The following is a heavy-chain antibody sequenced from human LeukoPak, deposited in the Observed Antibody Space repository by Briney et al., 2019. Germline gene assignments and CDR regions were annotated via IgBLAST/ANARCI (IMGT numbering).Heavy chain of an antibody. D-gene: IGHD1-26*01. J-gene: IGHJ4*02. CDR1: GYTFTDNY. V-gene: IGHV1-2*02. CDR2: INPNSGGT. CDR3: ARDLRLYSGSSDYFDY. Sequence: ASVKVSCKASGYTFTDNYMHWVRQAPGQGLEWMGWINPNSGGTNYAQKFQGRVTTTRDTSISTAYMELSRLRSDDTAMYYCARDLRLYSGSSDYFDYWGQGTLVTVSS.